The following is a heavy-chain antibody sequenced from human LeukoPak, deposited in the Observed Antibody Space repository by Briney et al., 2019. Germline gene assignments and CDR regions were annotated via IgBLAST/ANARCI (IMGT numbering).Heavy chain of an antibody. CDR3: ARGDYYYDSSGYLGY. V-gene: IGHV4-38-2*02. CDR2: IYHSGST. D-gene: IGHD3-22*01. Sequence: SETLSLTCTVSGYSIRSGYYWGWIRKPPGKGLEWIGGIYHSGSTYYNPSLKSRVTISVDTSKNQFSLKLSSVTAADTAVYYCARGDYYYDSSGYLGYWGQGTLVTVSS. J-gene: IGHJ4*02. CDR1: GYSIRSGYY.